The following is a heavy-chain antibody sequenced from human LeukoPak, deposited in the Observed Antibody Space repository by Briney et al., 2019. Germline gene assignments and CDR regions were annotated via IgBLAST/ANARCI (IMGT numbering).Heavy chain of an antibody. J-gene: IGHJ4*02. V-gene: IGHV3-66*01. CDR2: IYSGGSI. CDR3: ASVTSYYYDSSGYLDY. D-gene: IGHD3-22*01. CDR1: GFTVSSYH. Sequence: GGSLRLSCAASGFTVSSYHMSWVRQAPGKGLEWVSTIYSGGSIYYADSVKGRFTISRDNSKNALYLQMNSLRAEDTAVYYCASVTSYYYDSSGYLDYWGQGTLVTVSS.